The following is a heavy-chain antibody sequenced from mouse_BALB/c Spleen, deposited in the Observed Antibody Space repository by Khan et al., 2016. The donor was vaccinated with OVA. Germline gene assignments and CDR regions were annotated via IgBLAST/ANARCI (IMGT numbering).Heavy chain of an antibody. CDR2: IWSGGNT. V-gene: IGHV2-4-1*01. Sequence: QVQLKQSGPGLVQPSQNLSITCTVSGFSLTDFGVHWVRQSPGKTLEWLGVIWSGGNTDYNAAFISRLIITKDNSKSQIFFKLNSLQADDTAIYYCARNGVLHYYGYGGMDYWGQGTSVTVSS. D-gene: IGHD1-2*01. CDR1: GFSLTDFG. J-gene: IGHJ4*01. CDR3: ARNGVLHYYGYGGMDY.